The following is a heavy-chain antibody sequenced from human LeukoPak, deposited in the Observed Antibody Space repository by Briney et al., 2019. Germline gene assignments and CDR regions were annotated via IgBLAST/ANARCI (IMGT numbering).Heavy chain of an antibody. CDR3: ARLSIAARPRHVQAFYYYYYMDV. Sequence: GESLKISCKGSGYSFTSYWIGWVRQMPGKGLEWMGIIYPGDSDTRYSPSFQGQVTISADKSTSTAYLQWSSLRASDTAMYHCARLSIAARPRHVQAFYYYYYMDVWGKGTTVTVSS. V-gene: IGHV5-51*01. CDR1: GYSFTSYW. CDR2: IYPGDSDT. D-gene: IGHD6-6*01. J-gene: IGHJ6*03.